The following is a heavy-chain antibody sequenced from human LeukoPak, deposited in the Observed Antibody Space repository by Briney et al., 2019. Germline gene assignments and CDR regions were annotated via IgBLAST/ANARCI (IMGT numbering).Heavy chain of an antibody. CDR3: ARVGFGSGNFYPSYGMDV. CDR2: ISSSSSTI. J-gene: IGHJ6*02. CDR1: GFTFSSYS. Sequence: PGGSLRLSCAASGFTFSSYSMNWVRQAPGKGLEWVSYISSSSSTIYYADSVKGRFTISRDNAKNSLYLQMNSLRAEDSAVYYCARVGFGSGNFYPSYGMDVWGQGTTVTVSS. V-gene: IGHV3-48*01. D-gene: IGHD3-10*01.